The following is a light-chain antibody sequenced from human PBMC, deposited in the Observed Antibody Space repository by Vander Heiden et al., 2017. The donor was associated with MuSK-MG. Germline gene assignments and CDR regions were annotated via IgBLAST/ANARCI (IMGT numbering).Light chain of an antibody. Sequence: IVLTQSPGTLSMSPGERATLSCRASQSVSSGYLAWYQQKPGQAPRLLIYDASSRATGIPDRFSGSGSGTDFTLTIRGLEPEDFAVYYCQQYHSSSRTFGQGTKVXI. CDR1: QSVSSGY. J-gene: IGKJ1*01. CDR3: QQYHSSSRT. V-gene: IGKV3-20*01. CDR2: DAS.